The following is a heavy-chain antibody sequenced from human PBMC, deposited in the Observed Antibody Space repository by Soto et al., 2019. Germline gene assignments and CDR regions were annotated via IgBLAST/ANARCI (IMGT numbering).Heavy chain of an antibody. D-gene: IGHD7-27*01. V-gene: IGHV3-23*01. CDR3: AKVSGASSARLSFDY. J-gene: IGHJ4*02. CDR2: ISGSGGST. CDR1: GFTFSSYA. Sequence: PGGSLRLSCAASGFTFSSYAMSWVRQAPGKGLEWVSAISGSGGSTYYAGSVKGRFTISRDNSKNTLYLQMNSLRAEDTAVYYCAKVSGASSARLSFDYWGQGTLVTVSS.